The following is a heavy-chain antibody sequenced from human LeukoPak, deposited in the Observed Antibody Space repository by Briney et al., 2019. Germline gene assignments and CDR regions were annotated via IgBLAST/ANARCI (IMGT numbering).Heavy chain of an antibody. V-gene: IGHV4-34*01. CDR1: GGSFSGYY. J-gene: IGHJ5*02. CDR3: AISSIAARSRWFDP. D-gene: IGHD6-6*01. CDR2: INHSGST. Sequence: SETLSLTCAVYGGSFSGYYWSWIRQPPGKGLEWIGEINHSGSTNYNPSLKSRVTISVDTSKNQFSLKLSSVTAADTAAYYCAISSIAARSRWFDPWGQGTLVTVSS.